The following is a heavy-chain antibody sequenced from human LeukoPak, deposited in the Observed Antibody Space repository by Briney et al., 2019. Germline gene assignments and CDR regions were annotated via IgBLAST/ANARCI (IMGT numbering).Heavy chain of an antibody. J-gene: IGHJ4*02. CDR3: ARALFNYDSSGVVPFYDY. CDR1: GYTFTSYY. Sequence: ASVKVSCKASGYTFTSYYMHWVRQAPGQGLEWMGIINPNSGGTNYAQKFQGRVTMTRDTSISTAYMELSRLRSDDTAVYYCARALFNYDSSGVVPFYDYWGQGTLVTVSS. D-gene: IGHD3-22*01. CDR2: INPNSGGT. V-gene: IGHV1-2*02.